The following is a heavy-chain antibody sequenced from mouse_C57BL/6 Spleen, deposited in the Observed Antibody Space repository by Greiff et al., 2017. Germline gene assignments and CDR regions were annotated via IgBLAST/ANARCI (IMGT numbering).Heavy chain of an antibody. CDR3: ARDEGYDYDPWFAY. J-gene: IGHJ3*01. Sequence: EVKLQESGPGLVKPSQSLSLTCSVTGYSITSGYYWNWIRQFPGNKLEWMGYISYDGSNNYNPSHKNRISITHDTTKYQFFLKLISVTTEDTATYYCARDEGYDYDPWFAYWGQGTLVTVSA. CDR1: GYSITSGYY. CDR2: ISYDGSN. V-gene: IGHV3-6*01. D-gene: IGHD2-4*01.